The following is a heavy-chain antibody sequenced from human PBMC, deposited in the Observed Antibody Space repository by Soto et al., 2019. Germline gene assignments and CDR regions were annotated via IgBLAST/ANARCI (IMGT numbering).Heavy chain of an antibody. CDR2: ITYDGRNK. CDR3: AIVWRECDSNALDAFYI. J-gene: IGHJ3*02. D-gene: IGHD3-22*01. CDR1: GCTFSNYG. Sequence: GGSRRLSCAASGCTFSNYGMHWVRQAPGKGLEWVAVITYDGRNKYYADSLKGRFTISRDNSENTLSLQMNSLTPEDTAVYYYAIVWRECDSNALDAFYICSQGTFV. V-gene: IGHV3-30*03.